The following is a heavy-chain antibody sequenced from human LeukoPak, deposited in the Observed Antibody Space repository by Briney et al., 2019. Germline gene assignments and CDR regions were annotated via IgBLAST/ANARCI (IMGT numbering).Heavy chain of an antibody. Sequence: ASVKVSCKASGYTFTSYGISWLRQAPGQGLEWMGWISAYNGNTNYAQKLQGRVTMTTDTSTSTAYMELRSLRSDDTAVYYCARDPRSVSPADYWGQGTLVTVSS. CDR1: GYTFTSYG. J-gene: IGHJ4*02. CDR2: ISAYNGNT. D-gene: IGHD4-11*01. CDR3: ARDPRSVSPADY. V-gene: IGHV1-18*01.